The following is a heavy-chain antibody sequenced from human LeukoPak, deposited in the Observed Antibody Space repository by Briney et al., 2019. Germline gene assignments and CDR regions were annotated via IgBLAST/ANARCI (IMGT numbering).Heavy chain of an antibody. J-gene: IGHJ4*02. CDR1: GFAFSSYG. CDR3: ATQAYSQFDY. CDR2: ISPDGSAE. V-gene: IGHV3-7*01. D-gene: IGHD4-11*01. Sequence: GGSLRLSCVASGFAFSSYGMSWVRQAPGKGLKLVANISPDGSAEDYVDSVRGRFAISRDNAKRSLYLQMNSLSPEDTAVYYCATQAYSQFDYWGQGTLVSVSS.